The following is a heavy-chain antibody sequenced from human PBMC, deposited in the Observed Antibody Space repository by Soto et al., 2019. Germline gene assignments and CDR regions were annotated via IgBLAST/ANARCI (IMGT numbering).Heavy chain of an antibody. D-gene: IGHD3-16*01. CDR1: GFTFSDYG. CDR3: AREFGQYGNYRFDP. Sequence: QVQLVESGGGVVQPGRSLRLSCAASGFTFSDYGMHWVRQTPGKGLEWVAVIWHDGNEKYYAGSAKGRFTVSRDNSKNTLYLQMNSLRAEATALNYCAREFGQYGNYRFDPWGQGTLVAVSS. V-gene: IGHV3-33*01. J-gene: IGHJ5*02. CDR2: IWHDGNEK.